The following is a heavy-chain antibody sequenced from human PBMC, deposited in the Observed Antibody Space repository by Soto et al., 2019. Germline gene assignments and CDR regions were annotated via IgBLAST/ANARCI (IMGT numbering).Heavy chain of an antibody. Sequence: SVKVSCKASGGTFSSYAISWVRQAPGQGLEWMGGIIPIFGTANYAQKFQGRVTITADESTSTAYMELSSLRSEDTAVYYCARTLREQLVRNWFDPWGQGTLVTVSS. J-gene: IGHJ5*02. D-gene: IGHD6-13*01. CDR2: IIPIFGTA. CDR1: GGTFSSYA. V-gene: IGHV1-69*13. CDR3: ARTLREQLVRNWFDP.